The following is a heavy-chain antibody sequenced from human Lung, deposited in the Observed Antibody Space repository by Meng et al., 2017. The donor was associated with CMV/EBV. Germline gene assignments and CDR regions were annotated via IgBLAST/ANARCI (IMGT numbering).Heavy chain of an antibody. CDR2: INSDGSST. V-gene: IGHV3-74*01. CDR1: GFTFSSDW. Sequence: GGSLRLXCAASGFTFSSDWMHWVRQAPGKGLVWVSRINSDGSSTSYADSVKGRFTISRDNAKNTLYLQMNSLRAEDTAVYYCARERYCSSTSCLYYYYYCMDFXGQGXTVTVSS. D-gene: IGHD2-2*01. J-gene: IGHJ6*02. CDR3: ARERYCSSTSCLYYYYYCMDF.